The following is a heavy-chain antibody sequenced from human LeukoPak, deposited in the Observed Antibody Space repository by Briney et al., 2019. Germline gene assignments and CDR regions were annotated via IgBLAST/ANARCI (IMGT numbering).Heavy chain of an antibody. V-gene: IGHV3-49*05. CDR2: IRSKAYGGTT. CDR1: GFTFGDYA. Sequence: KPGGSLRLSCTASGFTFGDYAMSWFRQAPGKGLEWVGFIRSKAYGGTTEYAASVKGRFTISRDDSKNTLYLQMNSLKTEDTAVYYCTTDQLGIGPLKYYFDYWGQGTLVTVSS. J-gene: IGHJ4*02. CDR3: TTDQLGIGPLKYYFDY. D-gene: IGHD7-27*01.